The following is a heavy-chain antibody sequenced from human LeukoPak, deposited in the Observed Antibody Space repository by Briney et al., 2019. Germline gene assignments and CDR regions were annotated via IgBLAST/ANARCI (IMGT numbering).Heavy chain of an antibody. CDR2: ISAEGYT. D-gene: IGHD3-10*01. V-gene: IGHV3-66*01. J-gene: IGHJ6*02. Sequence: PGGSLRLSCVGSGFTVSSDFMGWVRQAPGKGLQWLSLISAEGYTYYADSVKGRFTISRDSSKNALYLQMNSLRVEDTALYYCSKGRGGVWGQGTTVTVPS. CDR1: GFTVSSDF. CDR3: SKGRGGV.